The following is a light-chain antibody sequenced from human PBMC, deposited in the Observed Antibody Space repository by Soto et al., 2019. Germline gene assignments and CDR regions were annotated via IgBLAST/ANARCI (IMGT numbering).Light chain of an antibody. CDR3: QQSYNSPQT. V-gene: IGKV1-39*01. CDR2: AAS. J-gene: IGKJ1*01. Sequence: DIQITQTPSSLSASVGDEITITCRASQTIMTYLNWYQLKQGKXPRXXIYAASSLQSGVPSRFSGIGSGTDLTITISSLQPEDCETYSCQQSYNSPQTFGRGTKVDIK. CDR1: QTIMTY.